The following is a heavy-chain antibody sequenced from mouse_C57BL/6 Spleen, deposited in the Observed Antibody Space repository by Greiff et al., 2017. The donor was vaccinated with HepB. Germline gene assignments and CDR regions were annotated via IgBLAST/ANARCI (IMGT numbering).Heavy chain of an antibody. D-gene: IGHD1-1*02. V-gene: IGHV5-17*01. CDR2: ISSGSSNI. CDR1: GFTFSDYG. CDR3: AMSWYSGAMDY. J-gene: IGHJ4*01. Sequence: EVQRVESGGGLVKPGGSLKLSCAASGFTFSDYGMHWVRQAPEKGLEWVAYISSGSSNIYYADTVKGRFTISRDNAKNTLFLQMTSLRSEDTAMYYCAMSWYSGAMDYWGQGTSVTVSS.